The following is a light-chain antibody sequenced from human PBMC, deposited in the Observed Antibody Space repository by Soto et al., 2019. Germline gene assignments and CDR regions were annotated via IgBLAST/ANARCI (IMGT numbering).Light chain of an antibody. J-gene: IGKJ2*01. CDR2: GAS. CDR1: QGINNF. Sequence: DIQMTQSPSSLSASVGDRVTITCRASQGINNFLAWYQQKAGKVPNLLIYGASNLQSGVPSRFSGSGSVTDFTLTISSLQPEDVATYYCQKYNSAPYTFGQGTKLEIK. V-gene: IGKV1-27*01. CDR3: QKYNSAPYT.